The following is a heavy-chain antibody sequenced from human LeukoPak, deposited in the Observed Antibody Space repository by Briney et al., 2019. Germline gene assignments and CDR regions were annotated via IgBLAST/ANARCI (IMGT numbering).Heavy chain of an antibody. V-gene: IGHV1-69*13. D-gene: IGHD3-22*01. Sequence: SVKVSCKASGHTFTSYGISWVRQAPGQGLEWMGGIIPIFGTANYAQKFQGRVTITADESTSTAYMELSSLRSEDTAVYYCARGSNYYDSSGLGIWGQGTMVTVSS. CDR2: IIPIFGTA. CDR3: ARGSNYYDSSGLGI. J-gene: IGHJ3*02. CDR1: GHTFTSYG.